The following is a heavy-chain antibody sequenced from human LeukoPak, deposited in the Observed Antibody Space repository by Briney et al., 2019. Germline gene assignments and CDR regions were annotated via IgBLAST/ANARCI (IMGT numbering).Heavy chain of an antibody. CDR3: ARDRGYQLKYYYYGMDV. J-gene: IGHJ6*02. CDR2: ISSSSSYI. D-gene: IGHD2-2*01. V-gene: IGHV3-21*01. Sequence: GGSLRLSCAASGFTFSSYSMNWVRQAPGKGLEWVSSISSSSSYIYYADSVKGRFTISRDNAKNSLYLQMNSLRAEDTAVYYCARDRGYQLKYYYYGMDVWGQGTTVTVSS. CDR1: GFTFSSYS.